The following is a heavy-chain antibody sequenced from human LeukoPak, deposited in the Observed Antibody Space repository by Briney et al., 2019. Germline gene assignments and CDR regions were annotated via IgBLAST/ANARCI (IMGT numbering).Heavy chain of an antibody. V-gene: IGHV3-30-3*01. Sequence: GRSLRLSCAASGFTFSSYAMHWVRQAPGKGLEWVAVISYDGSNKYYADSVKGRFTISRDNSKNTLYLQMNSLRAEDTAVYYCAKDRGAAAGAEAPDYWGQGTLVTVSS. CDR3: AKDRGAAAGAEAPDY. CDR2: ISYDGSNK. J-gene: IGHJ4*02. CDR1: GFTFSSYA. D-gene: IGHD6-13*01.